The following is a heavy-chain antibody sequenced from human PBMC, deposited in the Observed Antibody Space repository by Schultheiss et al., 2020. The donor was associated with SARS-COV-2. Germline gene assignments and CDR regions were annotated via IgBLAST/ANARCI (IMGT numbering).Heavy chain of an antibody. CDR3: ARDQRGGFDP. D-gene: IGHD3-16*01. Sequence: ASVKVSCKASGGTFSSYAISWVRQAPGQGLEWMGWMNPNSGNTGYAQKFQGWVTMTRDTSISTAYMELSRLRSDDTAVYYCARDQRGGFDPWGQGTLVTVSS. V-gene: IGHV1-8*02. CDR2: MNPNSGNT. J-gene: IGHJ5*02. CDR1: GGTFSSYA.